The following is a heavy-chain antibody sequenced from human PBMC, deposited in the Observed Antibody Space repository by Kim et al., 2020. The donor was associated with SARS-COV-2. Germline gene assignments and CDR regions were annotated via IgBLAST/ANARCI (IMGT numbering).Heavy chain of an antibody. V-gene: IGHV4-59*01. J-gene: IGHJ5*02. Sequence: SETLSLTCTVSGGSISSYYWSWIRQPPGKGLEWIGYIYYSGSTNYNPSLKSRVTISVDTSKNQFSLKLSSVTAADTAVYYCARDLGPTGYNWCDTWGQGALVTVSS. CDR3: ARDLGPTGYNWCDT. CDR1: GGSISSYY. CDR2: IYYSGST. D-gene: IGHD4-17*01.